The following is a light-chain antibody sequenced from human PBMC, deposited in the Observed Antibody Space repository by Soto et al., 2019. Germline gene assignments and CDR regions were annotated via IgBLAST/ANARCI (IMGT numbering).Light chain of an antibody. V-gene: IGKV1-39*01. CDR1: ESIARH. Sequence: DIQMTQSPSSLSASVGDRVTITCRASESIARHLNWYQQKPGKAPKLLIYAASSLQNGVPSRFRGGGSGTDFTLTISNLQPEDFAADDCHQSYSALSITFGQGTRLVIK. CDR2: AAS. CDR3: HQSYSALSIT. J-gene: IGKJ5*01.